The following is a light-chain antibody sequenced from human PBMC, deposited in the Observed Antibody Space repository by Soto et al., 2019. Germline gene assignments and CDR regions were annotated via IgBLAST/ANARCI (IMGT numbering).Light chain of an antibody. Sequence: EIEMTQSPATLSLAPGERVTLSCRASQSVSSSYLAWYQQKPGQAPRLLIYGASSRATGIPDRFSGSGSGTDFTLTISRLEPEDFAVYYCQQYGSSPPITFGQGTRLEI. CDR3: QQYGSSPPIT. V-gene: IGKV3-20*01. CDR2: GAS. CDR1: QSVSSSY. J-gene: IGKJ5*01.